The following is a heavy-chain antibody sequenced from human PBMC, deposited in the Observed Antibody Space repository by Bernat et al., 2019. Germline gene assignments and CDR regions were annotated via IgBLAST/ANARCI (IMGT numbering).Heavy chain of an antibody. D-gene: IGHD4-17*01. CDR2: INHSGST. J-gene: IGHJ1*01. Sequence: QVQLQQRGAGLLKPSETLSLTCAVYGGSFSGYYWSWIRQPPGKGLVWIWEINHSGSTNYNPSLKSRVTISVDTSKNQFSLKLSSVTAEETAVYYCARTYYGDDFQYWGQCALITVSS. CDR3: ARTYYGDDFQY. V-gene: IGHV4-34*01. CDR1: GGSFSGYY.